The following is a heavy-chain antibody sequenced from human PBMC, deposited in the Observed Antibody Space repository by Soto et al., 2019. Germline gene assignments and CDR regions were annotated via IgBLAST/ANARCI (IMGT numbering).Heavy chain of an antibody. CDR2: ISSSGSTI. J-gene: IGHJ6*02. Sequence: PGGSLRLSCAASGLTFSDYYMSWIRQAPGKGLEWVSYISSSGSTIYYADSVKGRFTISRDNAKNSLYLQMNSLRAEDTAVYYCARSYCTNGVCKYYYGMDVWGQGTTVTVSS. CDR1: GLTFSDYY. V-gene: IGHV3-11*01. D-gene: IGHD2-8*01. CDR3: ARSYCTNGVCKYYYGMDV.